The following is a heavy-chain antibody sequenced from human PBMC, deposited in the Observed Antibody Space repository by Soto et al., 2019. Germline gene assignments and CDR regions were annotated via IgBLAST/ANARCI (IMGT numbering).Heavy chain of an antibody. CDR1: GGTFSSYA. CDR3: AGGGIAVAFGAFDI. V-gene: IGHV1-69*13. J-gene: IGHJ3*02. CDR2: IIPIFGTA. Sequence: PSVKVSCKASGGTFSSYAISWVRQAPGQGLEWMGGIIPIFGTANYAQKFQGRVTITADESTSTAYMELSSLRSEDTAVYYCAGGGIAVAFGAFDIWGQGTMVTVSS. D-gene: IGHD6-19*01.